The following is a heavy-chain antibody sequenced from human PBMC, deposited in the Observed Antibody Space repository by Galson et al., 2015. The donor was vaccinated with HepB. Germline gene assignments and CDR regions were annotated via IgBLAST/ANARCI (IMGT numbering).Heavy chain of an antibody. CDR1: GDSITSDTYY. Sequence: ETLSLTCTVSGDSITSDTYYWAWIRQPPGKGLEWIASIYNSWTTYYNPSLKSRVTISLDTSKNQFSLKLSSVTAADTAVYYCARPYSSGWYYFDYWGPGTLVTVSS. CDR2: IYNSWTT. V-gene: IGHV4-39*07. J-gene: IGHJ4*02. D-gene: IGHD6-19*01. CDR3: ARPYSSGWYYFDY.